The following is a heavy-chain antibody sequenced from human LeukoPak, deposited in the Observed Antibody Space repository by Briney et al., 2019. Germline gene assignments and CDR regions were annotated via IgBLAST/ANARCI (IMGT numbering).Heavy chain of an antibody. CDR3: ARESNNGYSYGSPLPYYYYYYMDV. V-gene: IGHV1-69*10. J-gene: IGHJ6*03. Sequence: SVKVSCKASGGTFSSYAISWVRQAPGQGLEWMGGIIPILGTANYAQKFQGRVTITADKSTSTAYMELSSLRSEDTAVYYCARESNNGYSYGSPLPYYYYYYMDVWGKGTTVTVSS. CDR1: GGTFSSYA. D-gene: IGHD5-18*01. CDR2: IIPILGTA.